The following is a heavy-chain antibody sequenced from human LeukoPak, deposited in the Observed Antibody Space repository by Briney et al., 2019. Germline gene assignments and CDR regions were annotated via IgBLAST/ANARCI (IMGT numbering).Heavy chain of an antibody. J-gene: IGHJ3*02. CDR3: ARDLDI. Sequence: GGSLRLSCAASGFTFSDHYMDWVRQAPGEGLEWVGRTRNKANSYTTEYAASVKGRFTISRDDSKNSLYLQMNSLKTEDTAVYYCARDLDIWGQGTMVTVSS. CDR2: TRNKANSYTT. CDR1: GFTFSDHY. V-gene: IGHV3-72*01.